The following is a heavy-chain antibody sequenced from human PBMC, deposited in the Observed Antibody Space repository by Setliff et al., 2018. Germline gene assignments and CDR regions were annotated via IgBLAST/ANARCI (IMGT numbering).Heavy chain of an antibody. Sequence: GGSLRLSCAASGFTFSRYSMTWVRQAPGKGLEWVSSISKSSSYIYYADSVKGRFAVSRDNADNSLYLQMNSLRAEDTAVYYCARDEDYFDIWGQGTMVTVSS. D-gene: IGHD3-16*01. J-gene: IGHJ3*02. CDR2: ISKSSSYI. CDR3: ARDEDYFDI. CDR1: GFTFSRYS. V-gene: IGHV3-21*01.